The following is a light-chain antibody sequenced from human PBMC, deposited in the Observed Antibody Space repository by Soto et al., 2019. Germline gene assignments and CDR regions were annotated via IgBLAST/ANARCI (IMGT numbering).Light chain of an antibody. CDR1: QSISSW. V-gene: IGKV1-33*01. CDR2: DAS. J-gene: IGKJ5*01. CDR3: QQYDNLPLT. Sequence: DIQMTQSPSTLSASVGARAPITCRASQSISSWLAWYQQKPGKAPKLLIYDASNLETGVPSRFSGSGSGTDFTFTISSLQPEDIATYYCQQYDNLPLTFGGGTRLEIK.